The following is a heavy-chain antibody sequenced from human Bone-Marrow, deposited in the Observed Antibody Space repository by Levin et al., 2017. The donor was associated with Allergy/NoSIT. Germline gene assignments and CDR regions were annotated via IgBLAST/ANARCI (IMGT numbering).Heavy chain of an antibody. V-gene: IGHV6-1*01. Sequence: SQTLSLTCAISGDSVSSESAAWNWIRHSPSRGLEWLGRTYFLSKWYNDYAVSVKSRITINPDTSKNQFSLQLNSVTPEDTAIFYCARWDHILRRFDSWGQGTLVTVSS. D-gene: IGHD3-9*01. J-gene: IGHJ5*01. CDR2: TYFLSKWYN. CDR1: GDSVSSESAA. CDR3: ARWDHILRRFDS.